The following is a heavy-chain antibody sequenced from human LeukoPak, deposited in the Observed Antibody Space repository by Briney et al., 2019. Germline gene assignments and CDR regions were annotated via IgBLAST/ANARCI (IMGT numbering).Heavy chain of an antibody. CDR1: GDSVSRNSVA. CDR3: ASGSDLDC. CDR2: TYYRSNWYY. V-gene: IGHV6-1*01. J-gene: IGHJ4*02. Sequence: SQTISLTCAISGDSVSRNSVAWNWIRQSPSRGLEWLGRTYYRSNWYYDYAVSVKSRITINPDTSKNQFSLQLTSVTPEDTAVYYCASGSDLDCWGQGTLVTVSS. D-gene: IGHD3-10*01.